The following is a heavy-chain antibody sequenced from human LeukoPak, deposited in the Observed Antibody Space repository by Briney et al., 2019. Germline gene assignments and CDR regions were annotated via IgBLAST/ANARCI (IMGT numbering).Heavy chain of an antibody. D-gene: IGHD3-10*01. CDR1: GGTFSSYA. Sequence: ASVKVSCKASGGTFSSYAISWVQQAPGQGLEWMGGIIPIFGTANYAQKFQGRVTITTDESTSTAYMELSSLRSEDTAVYYCAREPLRGNYGSGSSDAFDIWGQGTMVTVSS. CDR2: IIPIFGTA. V-gene: IGHV1-69*05. CDR3: AREPLRGNYGSGSSDAFDI. J-gene: IGHJ3*02.